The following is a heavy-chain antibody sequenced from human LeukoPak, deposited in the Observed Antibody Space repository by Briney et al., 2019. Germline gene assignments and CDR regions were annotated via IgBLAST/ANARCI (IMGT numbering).Heavy chain of an antibody. D-gene: IGHD6-6*01. CDR3: VKAGGAYSSTYYFHY. J-gene: IGHJ4*02. CDR2: ISYDGSKK. Sequence: GGSLRLSCAVSGFTFSNYGMHWVRQAPGKGLEWVAVISYDGSKKYYADSVKGRFTISRDNSKNTLYLQMNSLRAEDTAVYYCVKAGGAYSSTYYFHYWGQGTLVTVSS. V-gene: IGHV3-30*18. CDR1: GFTFSNYG.